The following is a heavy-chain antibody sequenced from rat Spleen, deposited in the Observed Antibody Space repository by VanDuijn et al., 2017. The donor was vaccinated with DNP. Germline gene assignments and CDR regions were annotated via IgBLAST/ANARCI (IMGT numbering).Heavy chain of an antibody. D-gene: IGHD1-10*01. CDR1: GFSLTSYH. CDR2: ISSGGNT. Sequence: QVQLKESGPGLVQPSQTLSLTCTVSGFSLTSYHVHWVRPPPGKVLEWIAAISSGGNTYYNSALKSRLSISRDTSKSQVFLKMNSLQTEDTAMYFCASGTTTWFAYWGQGTLVTVSS. J-gene: IGHJ3*01. CDR3: ASGTTTWFAY. V-gene: IGHV2S12*01.